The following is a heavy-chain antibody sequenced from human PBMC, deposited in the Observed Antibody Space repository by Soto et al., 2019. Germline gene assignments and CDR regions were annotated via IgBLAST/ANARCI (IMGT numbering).Heavy chain of an antibody. CDR1: GFTVSSNY. D-gene: IGHD6-13*01. CDR2: IYSGGST. J-gene: IGHJ6*02. V-gene: IGHV3-53*01. Sequence: EVQLVESGGGLIQPGGSLRLSCAASGFTVSSNYMSWVRQAPGKGLEWVSVIYSGGSTYYADSVKGRFTISRDNAKNSLYLQMNSLRAEDTAVYYCARDGVTAAAGRYYYGMDVWGQGTTVTVSS. CDR3: ARDGVTAAAGRYYYGMDV.